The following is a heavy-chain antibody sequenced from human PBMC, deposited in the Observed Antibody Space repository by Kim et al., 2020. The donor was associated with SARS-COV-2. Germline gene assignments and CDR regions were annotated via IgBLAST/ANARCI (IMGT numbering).Heavy chain of an antibody. J-gene: IGHJ6*02. CDR2: ISSSSSYI. CDR1: GFTFSSYS. Sequence: GGSLRLSCAASGFTFSSYSMNWVRQAPGKGLEWVSSISSSSSYIYYADSVKGRFTISRDNAKNSLYLQMNSLRAEDTAVYYCARDLGEFNHDYYYYYGMDVWGQGTTVTVSS. CDR3: ARDLGEFNHDYYYYYGMDV. D-gene: IGHD3-10*01. V-gene: IGHV3-21*01.